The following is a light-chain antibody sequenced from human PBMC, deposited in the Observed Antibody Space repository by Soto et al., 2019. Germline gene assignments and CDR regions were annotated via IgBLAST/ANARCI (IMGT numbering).Light chain of an antibody. V-gene: IGLV1-44*01. CDR1: SSNFGSNT. Sequence: QAVVTQPPSASGTPGQRVTISCSGSSSNFGSNTVNWYQQLPGTAPKLLMYSNNQRPSGVPDRFSGSKSGSSASLAISGLQSEDEADYYCAAWDDSLNGYVFGTGTKVTVL. CDR2: SNN. CDR3: AAWDDSLNGYV. J-gene: IGLJ1*01.